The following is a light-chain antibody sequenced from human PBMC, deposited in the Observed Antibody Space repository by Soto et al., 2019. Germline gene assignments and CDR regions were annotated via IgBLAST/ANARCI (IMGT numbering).Light chain of an antibody. J-gene: IGKJ2*01. Sequence: DIQMTQSPSSVSASVGDRVTITCRASQGVSYWLAWYQQKPEKAPKLLIYAASNLRSGVPSRFSGSGSGTDFTLTISSLQPEDFATYHCQQANSFPHTFGQGTKLEIK. CDR1: QGVSYW. CDR3: QQANSFPHT. CDR2: AAS. V-gene: IGKV1-12*01.